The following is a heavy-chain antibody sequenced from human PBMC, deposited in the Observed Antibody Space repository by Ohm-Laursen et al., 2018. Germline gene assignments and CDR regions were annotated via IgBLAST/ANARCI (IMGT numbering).Heavy chain of an antibody. CDR1: GFTFSSYS. CDR2: ISSSSSYI. Sequence: GSLRLSCAASGFTFSSYSMNWVRQAPGKGLEWVSSISSSSSYIYYADSVKGRFTISRDNAKNSLYLQMNSLRAEETAVYYCASWGIYCSSTSCFYWGQGTLVTVSA. CDR3: ASWGIYCSSTSCFY. D-gene: IGHD2-2*01. V-gene: IGHV3-21*01. J-gene: IGHJ4*02.